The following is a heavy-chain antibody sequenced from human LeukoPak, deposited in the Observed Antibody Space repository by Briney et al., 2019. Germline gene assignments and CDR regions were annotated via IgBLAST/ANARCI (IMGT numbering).Heavy chain of an antibody. V-gene: IGHV3-23*01. Sequence: GGSLRLSCAASGFTFSSYAMNWVRQAPGKGLEWVSAISGSGGTTYYADSVKGRFTISRDNSKNTLYLQMNSLRAEDTAVYYCARDWFLGGGGFDYWGQGTLVTVSS. D-gene: IGHD3-16*01. CDR3: ARDWFLGGGGFDY. CDR1: GFTFSSYA. CDR2: ISGSGGTT. J-gene: IGHJ4*02.